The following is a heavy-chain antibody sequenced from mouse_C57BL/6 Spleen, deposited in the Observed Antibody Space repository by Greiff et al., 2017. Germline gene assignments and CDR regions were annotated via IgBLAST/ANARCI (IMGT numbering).Heavy chain of an antibody. D-gene: IGHD1-1*01. J-gene: IGHJ1*03. CDR3: ARAGIYYYGSYWYFDV. CDR1: GFTFSSYA. CDR2: ISDGGSYT. Sequence: EVMLVESGGGLVKPGGSLKLSCAASGFTFSSYAMSWVRQTPEKRLEWVATISDGGSYTYYPDNVKGRFTISRDNAKNNLYLQMSHLKSEDTAMYYCARAGIYYYGSYWYFDVWGTGTTVTVSS. V-gene: IGHV5-4*03.